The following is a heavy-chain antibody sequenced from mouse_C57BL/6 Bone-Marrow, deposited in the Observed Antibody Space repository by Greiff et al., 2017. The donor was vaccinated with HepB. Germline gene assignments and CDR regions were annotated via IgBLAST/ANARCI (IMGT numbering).Heavy chain of an antibody. CDR1: GFSINSYCY. V-gene: IGHV3-3*01. CDR2: TFYSGIT. CDR3: ARDPRYWYFDV. Sequence: EVQLQESGPSLVRPSQTLSLTCTVTGFSINSYCYWIWIRQFPGNKLEYIGYTFYSGITYYNPSLESRTYITRDTSKNQFSLKLSSVTTEDTATYYGARDPRYWYFDVWGTGTTVTVSS. J-gene: IGHJ1*03.